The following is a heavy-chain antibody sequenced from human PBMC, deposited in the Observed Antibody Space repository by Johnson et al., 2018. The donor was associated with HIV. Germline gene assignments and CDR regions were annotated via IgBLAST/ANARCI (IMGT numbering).Heavy chain of an antibody. CDR1: GFTFSSYG. CDR3: ARVHGGATRAKGAFDV. J-gene: IGHJ3*01. Sequence: QVQLVESGGGVVQPGRSLRLSCAASGFTFSSYGMHWVRQAPGKGLEWVAVISYDGSNKYYADSVKGRFTISRDNSKNTLYLQMNSLRAEDTAGYYCARVHGGATRAKGAFDVWGHGTMVIVS. V-gene: IGHV3-30*19. CDR2: ISYDGSNK. D-gene: IGHD1-26*01.